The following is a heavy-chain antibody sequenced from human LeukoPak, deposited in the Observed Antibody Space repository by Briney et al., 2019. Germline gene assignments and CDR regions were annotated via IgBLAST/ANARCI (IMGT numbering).Heavy chain of an antibody. CDR3: TTDNYYDSSGLRGDY. J-gene: IGHJ4*02. Sequence: GGSLRLSCAASGFTFSNAWMSWVRQAPGKGLEWVGRIKSKTDGGTTDYAAPVKGRFTISRDDSKNTLYLQMNSLKTEDTAVYYCTTDNYYDSSGLRGDYWGQGTLVTVSS. V-gene: IGHV3-15*01. D-gene: IGHD3-22*01. CDR1: GFTFSNAW. CDR2: IKSKTDGGTT.